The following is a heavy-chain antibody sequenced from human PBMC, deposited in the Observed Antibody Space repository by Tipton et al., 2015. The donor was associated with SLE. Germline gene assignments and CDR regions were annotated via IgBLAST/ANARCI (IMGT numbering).Heavy chain of an antibody. CDR1: GGSISSSNW. J-gene: IGHJ5*02. V-gene: IGHV4-4*02. CDR3: AREVGGYWFDP. D-gene: IGHD3-22*01. Sequence: TLSLTCAVSGGSISSSNWWSWVRQPPGKGLEWIGSIYYSGSTYYNPSLKSRVTISVDTSKNQFSLKLSSVTAADTAVYYCAREVGGYWFDPWGPGTLVTVSS. CDR2: IYYSGST.